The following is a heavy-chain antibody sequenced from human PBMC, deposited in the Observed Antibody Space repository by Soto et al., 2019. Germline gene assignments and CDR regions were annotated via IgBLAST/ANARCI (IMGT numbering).Heavy chain of an antibody. D-gene: IGHD6-6*01. CDR1: GYTFTGYY. CDR3: ARETYSSFFVY. V-gene: IGHV1-2*02. Sequence: QVQLVQSGTEVKEPGASVKVSCKTSGYTFTGYYMHWVRQAPGQGLEWMGWIDPNSGGTNYAQKFQGRVTITADESTSTAYMELSSLRSEDTAVYYCARETYSSFFVYWGQGTLVTVSS. J-gene: IGHJ4*02. CDR2: IDPNSGGT.